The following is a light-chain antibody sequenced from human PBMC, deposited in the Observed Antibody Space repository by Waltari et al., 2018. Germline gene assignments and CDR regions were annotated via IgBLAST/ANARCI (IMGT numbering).Light chain of an antibody. CDR1: SSDLGNFNL. V-gene: IGLV2-23*02. CDR2: EVN. J-gene: IGLJ1*01. Sequence: QSALTQPASVSGSPGQSITISFTGTSSDLGNFNLVSWYQQYPGKAPKLMIYEVNTRPSGVSNRFSGSKSGNTASLTISGLQAEDEADYYCSSYTISSTYVFGTGTKVTVL. CDR3: SSYTISSTYV.